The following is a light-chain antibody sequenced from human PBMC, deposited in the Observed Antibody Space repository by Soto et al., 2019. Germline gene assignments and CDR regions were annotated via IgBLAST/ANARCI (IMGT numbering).Light chain of an antibody. CDR3: SSYSSSSTLV. J-gene: IGLJ2*01. Sequence: QSALTQPASVSGSPGQSSTISCTGTSSDVSGYNYVSWYQQHPGKAPKLIIYDVSNRPSGVSNSFSGSKSGNTASLTISGLQAEDEADYYCSSYSSSSTLVFGGRTKLTVL. CDR2: DVS. V-gene: IGLV2-14*01. CDR1: SSDVSGYNY.